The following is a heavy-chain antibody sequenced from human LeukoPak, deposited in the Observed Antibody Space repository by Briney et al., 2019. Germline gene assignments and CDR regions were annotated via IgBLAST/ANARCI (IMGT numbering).Heavy chain of an antibody. V-gene: IGHV3-23*01. J-gene: IGHJ4*02. Sequence: GGSLSLSCAASGFTFSTYAMTWVRQAPGKGLGWVSSIRDNGYTTYYADSVRGRLTISRDNSKNTVYLQMIGLRAEDTAVYFCAKYYYDSSGYYDAAPLDSWGQGTLVTVFS. CDR1: GFTFSTYA. CDR3: AKYYYDSSGYYDAAPLDS. CDR2: IRDNGYTT. D-gene: IGHD3-22*01.